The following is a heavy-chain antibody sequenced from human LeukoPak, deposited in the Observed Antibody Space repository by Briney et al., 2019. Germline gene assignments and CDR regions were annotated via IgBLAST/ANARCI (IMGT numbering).Heavy chain of an antibody. Sequence: GGSLRLSCAASGFTFSSYAMSWVRQAPGKGLEWVSAISGSGGSTYYADSVKGRFTISRDNSKNTLYLQMNSLRAEDTAVYYCAKGPRAAAGTYNGMDVWGQGTTVTVSS. J-gene: IGHJ6*02. CDR3: AKGPRAAAGTYNGMDV. CDR2: ISGSGGST. D-gene: IGHD6-13*01. CDR1: GFTFSSYA. V-gene: IGHV3-23*01.